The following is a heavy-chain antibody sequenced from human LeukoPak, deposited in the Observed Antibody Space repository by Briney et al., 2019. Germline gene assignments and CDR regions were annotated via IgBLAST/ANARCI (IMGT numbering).Heavy chain of an antibody. CDR2: INCNGGST. Sequence: PGGSLRLSCAASGFTFNDYGMSWVRQAPGKGLEWVSGINCNGGSTDYADSVKGRFTISRDNSKNSLYLQMNSLRAEDTALYYCARAVAGTFYYHYMDVWGKGTTVTVSS. J-gene: IGHJ6*03. D-gene: IGHD6-19*01. V-gene: IGHV3-20*04. CDR1: GFTFNDYG. CDR3: ARAVAGTFYYHYMDV.